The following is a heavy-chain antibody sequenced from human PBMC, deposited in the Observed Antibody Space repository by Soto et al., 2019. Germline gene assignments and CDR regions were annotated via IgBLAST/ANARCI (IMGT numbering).Heavy chain of an antibody. CDR3: ARDLAPYTVTAGESWFDP. V-gene: IGHV3-33*01. CDR2: IWYDGSNK. CDR1: GFTFSSYG. Sequence: QVQLVESGGGVVQPGRSLRLSCAASGFTFSSYGMHWVRQAPGKGLEWVAVIWYDGSNKYYADSVKGRFTISRDNSKNTLYLQMNSLRAEDTAVYYCARDLAPYTVTAGESWFDPWGQGTLVTVSS. J-gene: IGHJ5*02. D-gene: IGHD3-16*01.